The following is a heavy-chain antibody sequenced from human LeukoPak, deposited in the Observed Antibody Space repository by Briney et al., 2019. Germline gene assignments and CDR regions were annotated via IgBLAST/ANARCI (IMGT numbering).Heavy chain of an antibody. Sequence: SETLSLTCTVSGGSIISSPYYWVLIRQSPGKGLEWIGTIYHTGKTYYNPSLNSRVTMSLDTSKNQFSLKLIAMTAADTAIYYCVKTRTGGGAFDIWGQGTKVTVPS. CDR2: IYHTGKT. D-gene: IGHD7-27*01. V-gene: IGHV4-39*01. CDR3: VKTRTGGGAFDI. CDR1: GGSIISSPYY. J-gene: IGHJ3*02.